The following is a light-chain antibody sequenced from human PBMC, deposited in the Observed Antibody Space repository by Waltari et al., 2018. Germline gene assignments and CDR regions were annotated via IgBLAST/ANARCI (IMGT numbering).Light chain of an antibody. Sequence: QSALTQPASVSGSPGQSITISCTGTSSDVGTYNLVSWYQQHPGKAPKLMISQISKRPSGVSNRFSGSKSGNTASLTISGLQAEDEADYYCCSYAGSGTLVFGSGTKVNVL. V-gene: IGLV2-23*02. CDR2: QIS. J-gene: IGLJ6*01. CDR3: CSYAGSGTLV. CDR1: SSDVGTYNL.